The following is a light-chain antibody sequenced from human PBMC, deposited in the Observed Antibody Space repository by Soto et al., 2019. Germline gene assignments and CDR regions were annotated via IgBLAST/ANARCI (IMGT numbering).Light chain of an antibody. Sequence: EFVLTQSPGTLSLSPGERATLSCRASQTVRNNYLAWYQQKPGQAPRLLIYDASSRATGIPDRFSGGGSGTDFTLTISRLETEDFAVYYCQQFSSYPLTFGGGTNVDIK. CDR2: DAS. CDR1: QTVRNNY. CDR3: QQFSSYPLT. J-gene: IGKJ4*01. V-gene: IGKV3-20*01.